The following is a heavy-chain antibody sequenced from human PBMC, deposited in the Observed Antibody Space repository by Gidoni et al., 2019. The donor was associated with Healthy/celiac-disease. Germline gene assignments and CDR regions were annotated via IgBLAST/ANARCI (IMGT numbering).Heavy chain of an antibody. CDR3: ARGTIFGVVIHYFDY. D-gene: IGHD3-3*01. V-gene: IGHV3-48*03. CDR2: SSSSGSTI. Sequence: EVQLVESGGGLVQPGGSLGLSCAASGFTFSRYEMNWVRQAPGKGLELVSYSSSSGSTIYYADAVKGRFTISRDTAKNSLYLKMNSLSAEDTAVSYCARGTIFGVVIHYFDYWGQGTLVTVSS. J-gene: IGHJ4*02. CDR1: GFTFSRYE.